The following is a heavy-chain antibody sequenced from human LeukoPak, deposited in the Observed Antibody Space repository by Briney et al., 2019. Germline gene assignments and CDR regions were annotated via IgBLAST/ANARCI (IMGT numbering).Heavy chain of an antibody. J-gene: IGHJ4*02. CDR2: INHSGST. D-gene: IGHD3-10*01. CDR3: ARQRRYYGSGSYYQSEHYFDY. V-gene: IGHV4-34*01. Sequence: SETLSLTCAVYGGSFSGYYWSWIRQPPGKGLEWIGEINHSGSTNYNPSLKSRVTISVDTSKNQFSLKLSSVTAADTAVYYCARQRRYYGSGSYYQSEHYFDYWGQGTLVTVSS. CDR1: GGSFSGYY.